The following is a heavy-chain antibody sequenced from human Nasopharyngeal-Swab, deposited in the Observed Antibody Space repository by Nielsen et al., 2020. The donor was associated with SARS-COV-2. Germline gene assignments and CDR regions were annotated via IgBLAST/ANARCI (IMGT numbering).Heavy chain of an antibody. CDR2: VNQDGSRT. CDR3: ARDPDTSSWYGAFDI. Sequence: RGSLRLSCAASGFTFSNYAMSWVRQAPGKGLVWVSRVNQDGSRTDYADSVRGRFTISRDNAKNTLYLQMNSLRAEDTAMYYCARDPDTSSWYGAFDIWGQGTMVTVSS. CDR1: GFTFSNYA. V-gene: IGHV3-74*01. J-gene: IGHJ3*02. D-gene: IGHD6-13*01.